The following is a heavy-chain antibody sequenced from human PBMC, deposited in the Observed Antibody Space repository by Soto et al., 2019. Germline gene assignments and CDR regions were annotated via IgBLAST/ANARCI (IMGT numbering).Heavy chain of an antibody. V-gene: IGHV3-7*01. CDR3: ARDRIPAAVPHNWFDP. J-gene: IGHJ5*02. CDR1: GFTFSSYW. D-gene: IGHD2-2*01. Sequence: GGSLRLSCAASGFTFSSYWMSWVRQAPGKGLEWVANIKQDGSENYYVDSVKGRFTISRDNAKTSLYLQMNSLRAEDTAVYYCARDRIPAAVPHNWFDPWGQGTLVTVSS. CDR2: IKQDGSEN.